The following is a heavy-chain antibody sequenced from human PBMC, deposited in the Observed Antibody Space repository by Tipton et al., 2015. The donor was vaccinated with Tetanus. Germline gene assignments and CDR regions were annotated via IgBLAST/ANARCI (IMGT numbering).Heavy chain of an antibody. CDR3: ARAVRGRDVFDL. Sequence: SLRLSCAASGFTFSSYWMSWVRQAPGKGLEWVASIKQDGRERYYVDSVKGRFTISRDNANNSLYVQMDSLRPEDTALYYCARAVRGRDVFDLWGQGTMVIVSS. D-gene: IGHD3-10*01. CDR2: IKQDGRER. V-gene: IGHV3-7*03. J-gene: IGHJ3*01. CDR1: GFTFSSYW.